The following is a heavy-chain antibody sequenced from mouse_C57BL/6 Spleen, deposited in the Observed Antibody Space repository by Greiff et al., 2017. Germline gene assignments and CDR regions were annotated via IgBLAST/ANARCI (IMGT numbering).Heavy chain of an antibody. CDR3: ARDAIRYGNYGSFDD. J-gene: IGHJ2*01. CDR1: GYTFTSYW. V-gene: IGHV1-55*01. CDR2: IYPGSGST. Sequence: QVQLQQPGAELVKPGASVKMSCKASGYTFTSYWITWVKQRPGQGLEWIGDIYPGSGSTNYNEKFKSKATLTVDTSSSTAYMQLRSLTSEDSAVYYCARDAIRYGNYGSFDDWGQGTTLTVSS. D-gene: IGHD2-1*01.